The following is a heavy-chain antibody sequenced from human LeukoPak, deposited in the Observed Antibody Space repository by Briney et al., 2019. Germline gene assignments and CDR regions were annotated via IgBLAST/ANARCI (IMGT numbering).Heavy chain of an antibody. CDR3: ARTRIQYYDFWSGQPDNWFDP. CDR1: GYTFTSYD. J-gene: IGHJ5*02. D-gene: IGHD3-3*01. CDR2: MNPNSGNT. V-gene: IGHV1-8*03. Sequence: ASVKVSCKASGYTFTSYDINWVRQATGQGLEWMGWMNPNSGNTGYAQKFQGRVTITRNTSISTAYMELSSLRSEDTAVYSCARTRIQYYDFWSGQPDNWFDPWGQGTLVTVSS.